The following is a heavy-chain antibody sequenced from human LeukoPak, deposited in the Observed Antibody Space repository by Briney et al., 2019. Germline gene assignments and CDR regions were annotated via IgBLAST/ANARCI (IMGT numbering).Heavy chain of an antibody. CDR3: AKERSRGGDCLDY. D-gene: IGHD2-21*02. J-gene: IGHJ4*02. CDR1: GFTFSSYG. Sequence: LTGGSLRLSCAASGFTFSSYGMSWVRQAPGKGLEWVSAISGSGGSTYYADSVKGRFTISRDNSKNTLYLQMNSLRAEETAVYYCAKERSRGGDCLDYWGQGTLVTVSS. V-gene: IGHV3-23*01. CDR2: ISGSGGST.